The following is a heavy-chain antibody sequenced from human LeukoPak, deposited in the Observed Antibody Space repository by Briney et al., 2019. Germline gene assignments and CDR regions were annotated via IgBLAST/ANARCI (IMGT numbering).Heavy chain of an antibody. CDR1: GGSISSYY. V-gene: IGHV4-4*07. D-gene: IGHD3-22*01. CDR3: ARDAHIQYYYDSSGYYDY. J-gene: IGHJ4*02. Sequence: PSETLSLTCTVSGGSISSYYWSWIRQPAGKGLEWIGRIYTSGSTNYNPSLKSRVTMSVDTSKNQFSLKLSSVTAADTAVYYCARDAHIQYYYDSSGYYDYWGQGTLVTVSS. CDR2: IYTSGST.